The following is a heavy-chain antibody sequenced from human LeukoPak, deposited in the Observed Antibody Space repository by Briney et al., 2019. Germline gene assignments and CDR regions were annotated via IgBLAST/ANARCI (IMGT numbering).Heavy chain of an antibody. J-gene: IGHJ4*02. Sequence: TGGSPRLSCVASGFTFSSYWMHWVRQAPGKGLVWVSRINSDGSSTGYADSVKGRFTISRDNAKNTLYLQMNSLRDEDTAVYYCASPGSYSHNCWGQGTLVTVSS. CDR1: GFTFSSYW. CDR2: INSDGSST. CDR3: ASPGSYSHNC. V-gene: IGHV3-74*01. D-gene: IGHD1-20*01.